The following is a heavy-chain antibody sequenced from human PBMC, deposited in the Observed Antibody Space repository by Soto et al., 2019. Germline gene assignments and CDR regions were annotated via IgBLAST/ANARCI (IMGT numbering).Heavy chain of an antibody. CDR2: IYHSGST. V-gene: IGHV4-4*02. CDR3: AGLNAEDSSGRYFYYLDS. J-gene: IGHJ4*02. D-gene: IGHD6-19*01. CDR1: GDSISSSNW. Sequence: SETLSLTCAVSGDSISSSNWWSWVRQPPGKGLEWIGDIYHSGSTNYNPSLKSRVTLSVDKSKNHFSLTLSSVTAADTAVFYCAGLNAEDSSGRYFYYLDSWGQGALVTVSS.